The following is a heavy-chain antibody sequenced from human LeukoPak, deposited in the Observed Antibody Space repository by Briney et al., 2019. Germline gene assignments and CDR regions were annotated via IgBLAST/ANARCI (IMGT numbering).Heavy chain of an antibody. CDR1: GYSISSGYY. V-gene: IGHV4-38-2*02. CDR2: IYHSGTT. J-gene: IGHJ6*03. Sequence: SETLSLTCTVSGYSISSGYYWVWIRQPPGKGLEWIGCIYHSGTTYYNPSLKSRITISVDTSKNQFSLNLNSVTAADTALYYCARDQAYMDVWGKGTTVTVSS. CDR3: ARDQAYMDV.